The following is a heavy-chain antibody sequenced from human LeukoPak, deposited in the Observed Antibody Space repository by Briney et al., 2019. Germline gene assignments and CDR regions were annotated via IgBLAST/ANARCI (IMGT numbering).Heavy chain of an antibody. Sequence: GGSLRLSCAASGFTFSNYAIHWVRQAPGKGLEWVANIKQDGSEKYYVDSVEGRFTISRDNARNSLCLQMNSLRAEDTAVYYCARDRITYHYDTSGYDWGQGILVTVSS. D-gene: IGHD3-22*01. CDR1: GFTFSNYA. J-gene: IGHJ4*02. CDR3: ARDRITYHYDTSGYD. V-gene: IGHV3-7*01. CDR2: IKQDGSEK.